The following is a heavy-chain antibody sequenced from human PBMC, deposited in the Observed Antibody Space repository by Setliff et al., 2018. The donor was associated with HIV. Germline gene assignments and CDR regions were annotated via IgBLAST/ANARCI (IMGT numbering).Heavy chain of an antibody. V-gene: IGHV4-39*01. CDR2: IRSSGDT. CDR1: GASISSHNYY. CDR3: TIPASSLAPN. Sequence: SETLSLTCTVSGASISSHNYYWGWIRQSPGKGLEWIASIRSSGDTYYTPSLQSRVIISVATSNNQISLKLTSVTAADTAVYYCTIPASSLAPNWGRGTQVTVSS. J-gene: IGHJ4*02.